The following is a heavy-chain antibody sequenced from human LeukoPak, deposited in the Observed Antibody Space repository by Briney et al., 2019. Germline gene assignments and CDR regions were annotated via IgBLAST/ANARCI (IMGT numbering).Heavy chain of an antibody. Sequence: GGSLRLSCAASGFTFSSYGMHWVRQAPGKGLDWVTFIQYDGSNKYYADSVKGRFTISRDNSKNTLYLQMNSLKSEDTAVYYGAKVFAYFQHWGQGTLVTVSS. V-gene: IGHV3-30*02. CDR1: GFTFSSYG. CDR2: IQYDGSNK. CDR3: AKVFAYFQH. J-gene: IGHJ1*01.